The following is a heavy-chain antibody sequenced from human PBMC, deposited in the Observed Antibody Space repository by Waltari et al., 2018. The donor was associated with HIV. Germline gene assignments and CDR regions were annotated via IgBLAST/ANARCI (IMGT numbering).Heavy chain of an antibody. CDR2: VSAYNGNT. CDR1: GYTFTSYG. J-gene: IGHJ4*02. D-gene: IGHD3-10*01. V-gene: IGHV1-18*01. Sequence: QVQLVQSGAEEEKPGASVKVSCKASGYTFTSYGVSWVRQAPGQGLEWMGWVSAYNGNTNYAQKVQGRVTMTTDTSTSTAYMELRSLRSDDTAVYYCVIVQGVTPIDNWGQGTLVTVSS. CDR3: VIVQGVTPIDN.